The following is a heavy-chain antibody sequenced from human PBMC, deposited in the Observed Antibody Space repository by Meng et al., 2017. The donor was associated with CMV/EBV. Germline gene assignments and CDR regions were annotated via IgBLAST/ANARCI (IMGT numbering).Heavy chain of an antibody. CDR1: GYSYTSYW. CDR2: IYPGDSDT. CDR3: ARRTYDILTGYYLDAIDI. Sequence: GESLKISCKGSGYSYTSYWIGWVRQMPGKGLEWMGIIYPGDSDTRYSPSLQGQVTISADKSISTAYLQWSSLKASDTAMYYCARRTYDILTGYYLDAIDIWGQGTMVTVSS. J-gene: IGHJ3*02. D-gene: IGHD3-9*01. V-gene: IGHV5-51*01.